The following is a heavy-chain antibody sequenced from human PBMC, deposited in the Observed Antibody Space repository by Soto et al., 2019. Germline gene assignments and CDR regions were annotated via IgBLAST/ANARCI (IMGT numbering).Heavy chain of an antibody. J-gene: IGHJ4*02. CDR2: IYHSGST. CDR3: SRNVDTALAYFDY. D-gene: IGHD5-18*01. V-gene: IGHV4-30-2*01. Sequence: SETLCLTWGVSGGSISSGGDSWSWIRQPPGKGLEWIGYIYHSGSTYYNPSLKSRVTISVDRSKNQFSMKLSSVPAADTAVYYCSRNVDTALAYFDYWGQGTPATVS. CDR1: GGSISSGGDS.